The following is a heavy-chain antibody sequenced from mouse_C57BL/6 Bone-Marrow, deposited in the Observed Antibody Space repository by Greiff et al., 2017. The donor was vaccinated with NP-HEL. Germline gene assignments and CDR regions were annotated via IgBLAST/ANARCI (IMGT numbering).Heavy chain of an antibody. Sequence: QVHVKQSGAELARPGASVKLSCKASGYTFTSYGISWVKQRTGQGLEWIGEIYPRSGNTYYNEKFKGKATLTADKSSSTAYMELRSLTSEDSAVYFGARWGYYGTRYFDYWGQGTTLTVSS. CDR3: ARWGYYGTRYFDY. D-gene: IGHD1-1*01. V-gene: IGHV1-81*01. CDR1: GYTFTSYG. CDR2: IYPRSGNT. J-gene: IGHJ2*01.